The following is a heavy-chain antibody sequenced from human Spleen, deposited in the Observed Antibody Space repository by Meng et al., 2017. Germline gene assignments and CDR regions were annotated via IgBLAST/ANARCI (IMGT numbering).Heavy chain of an antibody. CDR3: ARVYSSSHAADY. V-gene: IGHV3-21*04. CDR1: GFSFNSYS. D-gene: IGHD6-13*01. CDR2: INSGSSSI. J-gene: IGHJ4*02. Sequence: GGSLRLSCAASGFSFNSYSMHWVRQAPGKGLEWVSFINSGSSSIYYADSVKGRFTISRGNAKNSLYLQMNSLRAEDTALYYCARVYSSSHAADYWGQGTLVTVSS.